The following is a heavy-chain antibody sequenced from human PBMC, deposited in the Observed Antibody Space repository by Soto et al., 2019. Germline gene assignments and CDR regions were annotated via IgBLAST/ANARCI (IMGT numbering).Heavy chain of an antibody. D-gene: IGHD2-2*01. Sequence: GGSLRLSCAACGFTFSSYAVSWVRQAPGKGLEWVSSISSSSSYIYYADSVKGRFTISRDNAKNSLYLQMNSLRAEDTAVYYCARHRYGSSTSCPGAFAIWGQGTMVTVSS. J-gene: IGHJ3*02. V-gene: IGHV3-21*01. CDR2: ISSSSSYI. CDR1: GFTFSSYA. CDR3: ARHRYGSSTSCPGAFAI.